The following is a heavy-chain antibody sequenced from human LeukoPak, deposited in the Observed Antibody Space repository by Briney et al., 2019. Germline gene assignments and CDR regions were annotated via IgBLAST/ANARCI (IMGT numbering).Heavy chain of an antibody. D-gene: IGHD2-21*02. Sequence: EGSLRLSCAASGFTFSNAWMSWVRQAPGKGLEWVGRIKSKTDGGTTDYAAPVKGRFTISRDDSKNTLYLQMNSLKTEDTAVYYCTTASVVVTAINYYYYGMDVWGQGTTVTVSS. J-gene: IGHJ6*02. CDR2: IKSKTDGGTT. V-gene: IGHV3-15*01. CDR1: GFTFSNAW. CDR3: TTASVVVTAINYYYYGMDV.